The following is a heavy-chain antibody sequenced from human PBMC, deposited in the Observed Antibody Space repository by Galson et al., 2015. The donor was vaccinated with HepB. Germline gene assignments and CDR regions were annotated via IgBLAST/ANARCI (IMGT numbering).Heavy chain of an antibody. Sequence: PALVKPTQPLTLTCTFSGFSLSTSGGGVGWIRQPPGKALEWLVLIYWNDDKRYSPFLKSRLTNTKDTSKKQVVLTVTNMDPVDTATYYCAHRLGYCSSTSCYDGFDYWGQGTLVTVSS. J-gene: IGHJ4*02. CDR2: IYWNDDK. CDR1: GFSLSTSGGG. CDR3: AHRLGYCSSTSCYDGFDY. V-gene: IGHV2-5*01. D-gene: IGHD2-2*01.